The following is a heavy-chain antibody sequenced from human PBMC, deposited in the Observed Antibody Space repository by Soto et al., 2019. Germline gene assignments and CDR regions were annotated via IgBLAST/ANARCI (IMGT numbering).Heavy chain of an antibody. Sequence: GGSPIHSCASSGFNIDEYGRHWVRPDPGKGLEWVAVIWYDGSNKYYADSVKGRFTFSRDNSKNTMSLQMNSLRVEDTAVYYCARWGCSGSNCNLNQRSFDLWGQGTLVTVSS. CDR1: GFNIDEYG. D-gene: IGHD2-15*01. V-gene: IGHV3-33*03. CDR3: ARWGCSGSNCNLNQRSFDL. J-gene: IGHJ4*02. CDR2: IWYDGSNK.